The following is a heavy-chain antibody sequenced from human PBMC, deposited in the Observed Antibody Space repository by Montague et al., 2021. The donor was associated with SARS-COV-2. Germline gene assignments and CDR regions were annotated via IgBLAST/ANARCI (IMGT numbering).Heavy chain of an antibody. D-gene: IGHD1-1*01. CDR3: ARVQRTTGTTRLGTYYYYYYGMDV. Sequence: SLILSCAASGFTFSSYWMSWVRQAPGKGLEWVANIKQDGSEKYYXDSVKGRFTISRDNAKNSLHLQMNSLRAEDTAVYYCARVQRTTGTTRLGTYYYYYYGMDVWGQGTTVTVSS. CDR2: IKQDGSEK. J-gene: IGHJ6*02. CDR1: GFTFSSYW. V-gene: IGHV3-7*01.